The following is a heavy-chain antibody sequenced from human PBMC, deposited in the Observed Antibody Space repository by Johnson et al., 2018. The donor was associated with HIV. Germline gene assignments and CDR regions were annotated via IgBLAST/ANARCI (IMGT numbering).Heavy chain of an antibody. J-gene: IGHJ3*01. Sequence: VQLVESGGAVVQPGGSLRLSCATSRFTFDDYAMHWVRQAPGKGLEWVSLINWDGSSTYYADSVKGRFTISRDNSKNTLNLQMNSLRPEDTAVYYCAKGMGLSIGELSDAFHFWGQGTMVTVSS. CDR1: RFTFDDYA. CDR3: AKGMGLSIGELSDAFHF. CDR2: INWDGSST. V-gene: IGHV3-43D*03. D-gene: IGHD3-10*01.